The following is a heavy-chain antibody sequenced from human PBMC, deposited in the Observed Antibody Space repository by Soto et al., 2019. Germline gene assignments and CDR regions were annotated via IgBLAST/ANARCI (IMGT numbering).Heavy chain of an antibody. D-gene: IGHD3-9*01. CDR2: IYNSGST. CDR3: ARHLYDILTGYHYGMDV. Sequence: PSETLSLTCTVSGGSISSSSYYWGWIRQPPGKGLEWIGSIYNSGSTYYNKSLKSRVTISVDTSKNQIYLKLNSVTAADTVLYYCARHLYDILTGYHYGMDVWGQGTTVT. CDR1: GGSISSSSYY. J-gene: IGHJ6*02. V-gene: IGHV4-39*01.